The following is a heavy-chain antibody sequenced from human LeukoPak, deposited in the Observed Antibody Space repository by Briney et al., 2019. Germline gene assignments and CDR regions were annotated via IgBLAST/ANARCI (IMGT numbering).Heavy chain of an antibody. CDR2: IYTSGST. J-gene: IGHJ4*02. D-gene: IGHD3-22*01. CDR3: AREYYYDSSGYSPTYYFDY. Sequence: PSETLSLTCTGSGGSISSYYWSWIRQPAGKGLEWIGRIYTSGSTNYNPSLKSRVTMSVDTSKNQFSLKLSSVTAADTAVYYCAREYYYDSSGYSPTYYFDYWGQGTLVTVSS. V-gene: IGHV4-4*07. CDR1: GGSISSYY.